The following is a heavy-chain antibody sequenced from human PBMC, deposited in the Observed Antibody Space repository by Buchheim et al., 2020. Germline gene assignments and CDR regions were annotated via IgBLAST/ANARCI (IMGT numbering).Heavy chain of an antibody. CDR3: AILAGGDYNWYFDL. J-gene: IGHJ2*01. D-gene: IGHD4-17*01. CDR2: INHSGTT. V-gene: IGHV4-34*02. CDR1: GGSFTGYY. Sequence: QVQLQQWGAGLLKPSETLSLTCAVYGGSFTGYYWSWIRQPPGKGLEWIGEINHSGTTNQSPSLKSRVPISVDPSKKQFSLKLKSVSAADTAVYYCAILAGGDYNWYFDLWGRGTL.